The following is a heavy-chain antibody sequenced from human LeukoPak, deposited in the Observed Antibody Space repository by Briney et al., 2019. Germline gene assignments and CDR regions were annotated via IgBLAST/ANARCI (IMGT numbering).Heavy chain of an antibody. D-gene: IGHD6-19*01. CDR3: ARAGQWLVLYGWFDP. V-gene: IGHV1-69*05. CDR2: IIPIFGTA. J-gene: IGHJ5*02. Sequence: SVKVSCKASGGTFSSYAISWVRQAPGQGLELMGGIIPIFGTANYAQKFQGRVTITTDESTSTAYMELSSLRSEDTAVYYCARAGQWLVLYGWFDPWGQGTLVTVSS. CDR1: GGTFSSYA.